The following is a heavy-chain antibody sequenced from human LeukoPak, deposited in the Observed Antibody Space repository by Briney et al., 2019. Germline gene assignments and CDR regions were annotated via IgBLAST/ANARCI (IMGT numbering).Heavy chain of an antibody. CDR2: IWYDGSNK. V-gene: IGHV3-33*01. J-gene: IGHJ3*02. Sequence: PGRSLRLSCAASGFTINNYGFHWVRQAPGKGLEWVAVIWYDGSNKYYADSVKGRFTFSRDNSKNTLYLQMNSLRAEDTAVYYCARDCGGDCSWAFDIWGQGTMVTVSS. CDR3: ARDCGGDCSWAFDI. CDR1: GFTINNYG. D-gene: IGHD2-21*02.